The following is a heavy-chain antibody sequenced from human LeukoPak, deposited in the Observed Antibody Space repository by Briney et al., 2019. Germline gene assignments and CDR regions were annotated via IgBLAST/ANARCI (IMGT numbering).Heavy chain of an antibody. CDR2: ISSSGSV. CDR3: ARIPLGYSGAYYFDY. V-gene: IGHV4-4*09. CDR1: RGSLSGSIRSYY. D-gene: IGHD5-12*01. Sequence: SETLFLTCTVSRGSLSGSIRSYYWSWLRQSPGKGLEWIGYISSSGSVNDNPSLRSRVTISVDTSKNQFFLSLSSVSAADTAVYYCARIPLGYSGAYYFDYWGQGTLVTVSP. J-gene: IGHJ4*02.